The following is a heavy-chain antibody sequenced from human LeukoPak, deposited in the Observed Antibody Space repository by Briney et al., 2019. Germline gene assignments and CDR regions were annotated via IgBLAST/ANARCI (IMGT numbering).Heavy chain of an antibody. D-gene: IGHD3-22*01. CDR2: IYSGGST. CDR3: ASRLYYYDSSGYGPNLDY. Sequence: GGSLRLSCAASGFTVSSNYMSWVRQAPGKGLEWVSVIYSGGSTYYADSVKGRFTISRDNSKNTLYLQMNSLRAEGTAVYYCASRLYYYDSSGYGPNLDYWGQGTLVTVSS. V-gene: IGHV3-53*01. J-gene: IGHJ4*02. CDR1: GFTVSSNY.